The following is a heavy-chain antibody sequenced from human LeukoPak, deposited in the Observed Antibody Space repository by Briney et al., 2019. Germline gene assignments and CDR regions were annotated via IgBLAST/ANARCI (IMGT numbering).Heavy chain of an antibody. D-gene: IGHD2-15*01. CDR2: ISGSGENT. CDR3: AKSVAPYCSGGSCFDAFDI. CDR1: GFTFSSYE. J-gene: IGHJ3*02. V-gene: IGHV3-23*01. Sequence: PGGSLRLSCAASGFTFSSYEMNWVRQAPGKGLEWVSAISGSGENTYYADSVKGRFTISRDNSKNTLYLQMNSLRAEDTAVYYCAKSVAPYCSGGSCFDAFDIWGQGTMVTVSS.